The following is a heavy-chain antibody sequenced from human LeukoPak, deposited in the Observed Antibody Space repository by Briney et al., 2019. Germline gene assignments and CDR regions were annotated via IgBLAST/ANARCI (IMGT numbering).Heavy chain of an antibody. CDR2: ISYSGNT. CDR3: ARDRGLTTSGGVGFDY. J-gene: IGHJ4*02. D-gene: IGHD4/OR15-4a*01. Sequence: SETLSLTCTVSGGSISRYYWSWIRQPPGKGLEWIGYISYSGNTNYNPSLKSRGAISVDPSKNQFSLRLSSVTAADTAVYYCARDRGLTTSGGVGFDYWGQGTLVTVSS. CDR1: GGSISRYY. V-gene: IGHV4-59*01.